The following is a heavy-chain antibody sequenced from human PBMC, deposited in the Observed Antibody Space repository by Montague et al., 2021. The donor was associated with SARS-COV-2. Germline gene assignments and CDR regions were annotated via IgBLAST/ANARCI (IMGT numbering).Heavy chain of an antibody. CDR1: GGSISSGSYY. V-gene: IGHV4-61*02. CDR2: IYTSGST. Sequence: TLSLTCTVSGGSISSGSYYWGWIRQPAGKGLEWIGRIYTSGSTNYNPSLKSRVTISVDTSKNQFSLKLSSVTAADTAVYYCAGSPQPRDNLYDSFDYWGQGTLVTVSS. D-gene: IGHD1-1*01. CDR3: AGSPQPRDNLYDSFDY. J-gene: IGHJ4*02.